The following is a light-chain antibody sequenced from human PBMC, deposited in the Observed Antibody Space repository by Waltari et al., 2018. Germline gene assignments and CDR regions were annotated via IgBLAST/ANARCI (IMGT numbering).Light chain of an antibody. CDR3: AAWDDSLNGWV. J-gene: IGLJ3*02. CDR2: SNI. CDR1: SSDLGSNT. V-gene: IGLV1-44*01. Sequence: QSVLTQPPSASGTPGQRVTISCSGSSSDLGSNTVNWYQQPPGTAPNLLTYSNIQRTAGDPDRFSGSKSDTSASRAISGLQSEDEADYYCAAWDDSLNGWVFGGGTKLTVL.